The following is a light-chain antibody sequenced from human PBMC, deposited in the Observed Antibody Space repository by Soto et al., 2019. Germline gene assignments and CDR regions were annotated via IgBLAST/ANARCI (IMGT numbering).Light chain of an antibody. Sequence: DLQMTQSPSSLSASVGERVTITCRASQDIGNALGWYQQRPGKAPKRLIYVASSLQSGVPSRFSGSGSGTEFSLTISSLQPEDFATYYCLQHNSYPLTFGQGTRLEIK. CDR1: QDIGNA. V-gene: IGKV1-17*01. CDR3: LQHNSYPLT. J-gene: IGKJ5*01. CDR2: VAS.